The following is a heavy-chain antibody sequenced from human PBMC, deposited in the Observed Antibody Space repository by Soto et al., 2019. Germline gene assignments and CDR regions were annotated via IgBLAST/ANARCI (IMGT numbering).Heavy chain of an antibody. CDR2: IYYSGST. D-gene: IGHD2-2*01. J-gene: IGHJ3*02. CDR1: GGSISSYY. V-gene: IGHV4-59*08. Sequence: SETLSLTCTVSGGSISSYYWSWIRQPPGKGLEWIGYIYYSGSTNYNPSLKSRVTISVDTSKNQFSLKLSSVTAADTAVYCCARRPPMDCSSTSCSSAAFDIWGKGTMVTVS. CDR3: ARRPPMDCSSTSCSSAAFDI.